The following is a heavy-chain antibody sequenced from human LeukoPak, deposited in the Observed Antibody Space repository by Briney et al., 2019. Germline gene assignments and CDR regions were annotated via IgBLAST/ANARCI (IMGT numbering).Heavy chain of an antibody. Sequence: ASVKDSCKASGYTFTAYYMYWVRQAPGQGLEWMGWINPNSGGTNYAQKFQGRVTMTRDTSISTAYMELSRLRSDDTAVYYCARDKSWVFDYWGQGTLVTVSS. CDR2: INPNSGGT. CDR1: GYTFTAYY. J-gene: IGHJ4*02. D-gene: IGHD6-13*01. V-gene: IGHV1-2*02. CDR3: ARDKSWVFDY.